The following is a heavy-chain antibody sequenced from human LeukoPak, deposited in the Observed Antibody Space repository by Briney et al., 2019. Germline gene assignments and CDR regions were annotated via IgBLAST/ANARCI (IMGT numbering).Heavy chain of an antibody. J-gene: IGHJ4*02. CDR1: GFTFSSYE. CDR2: ISSSGSTI. V-gene: IGHV3-48*03. D-gene: IGHD4-17*01. Sequence: PGGSLRLSCAASGFTFSSYEMNWVRQAPGKGLEWVSYISSSGSTIYYADSVKGRFTISRDNAKNSLYLQMNSLRAEDTAVYYCAKVVGGYGDSRPFDYWGQGTLVTVSS. CDR3: AKVVGGYGDSRPFDY.